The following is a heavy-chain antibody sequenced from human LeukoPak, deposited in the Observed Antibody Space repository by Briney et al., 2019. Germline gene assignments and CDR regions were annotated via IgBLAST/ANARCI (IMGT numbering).Heavy chain of an antibody. V-gene: IGHV1-18*01. Sequence: ASVKVSCKASGYTFTSYAMHWVRQAPGQRLEWMGWISAYNGNTNYAQKLQGRVTMTTDTSTSTAYMELRSLRSDDTAVYYCARDLSYSSSSLDYWGQGTLVTVSS. CDR2: ISAYNGNT. J-gene: IGHJ4*02. CDR1: GYTFTSYA. CDR3: ARDLSYSSSSLDY. D-gene: IGHD6-6*01.